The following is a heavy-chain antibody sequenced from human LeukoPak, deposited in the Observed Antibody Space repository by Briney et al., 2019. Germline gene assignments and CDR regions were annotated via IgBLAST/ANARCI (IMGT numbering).Heavy chain of an antibody. J-gene: IGHJ4*02. Sequence: PSETLSLTCTVSVGSISSGSYYWSWIRQPAGKGLEWIGRIYTSGCTNYNPSLKSRITISVDTSKNQFSLKLSSVTAADTAVYYCARPYRDYGGKLAYGGQGTLVTVSS. CDR2: IYTSGCT. CDR1: VGSISSGSYY. D-gene: IGHD4-23*01. CDR3: ARPYRDYGGKLAY. V-gene: IGHV4-61*02.